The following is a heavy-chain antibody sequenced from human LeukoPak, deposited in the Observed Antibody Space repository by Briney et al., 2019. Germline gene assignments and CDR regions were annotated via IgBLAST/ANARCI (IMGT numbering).Heavy chain of an antibody. CDR2: INPNSGGT. D-gene: IGHD3-10*01. J-gene: IGHJ4*02. CDR3: ARARRITMVRGVIGRDRGFSDY. V-gene: IGHV1-2*02. CDR1: GYTFTGYY. Sequence: GASVKVSCKASGYTFTGYYMHWVRQAPGQGLEWMGWINPNSGGTNYAQKFQGRVTMTRDTSISTAYMELSRLRSDDTAVYYCARARRITMVRGVIGRDRGFSDYWGQGTLVTVSS.